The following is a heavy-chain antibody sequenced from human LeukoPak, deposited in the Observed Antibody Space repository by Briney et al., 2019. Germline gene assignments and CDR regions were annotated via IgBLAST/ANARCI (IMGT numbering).Heavy chain of an antibody. Sequence: ASVKVSCKASGYTFTGYYMHWVRQAPGQGLEWMGWINPNSGGTNYAQNFQDRVTMTRGRSISTAYMEMSRLRLDDTGVYYCARDRPIWFGELLPYRSDDYWGQGNLVIVSS. CDR2: INPNSGGT. D-gene: IGHD3-10*01. V-gene: IGHV1-2*02. CDR3: ARDRPIWFGELLPYRSDDY. CDR1: GYTFTGYY. J-gene: IGHJ4*02.